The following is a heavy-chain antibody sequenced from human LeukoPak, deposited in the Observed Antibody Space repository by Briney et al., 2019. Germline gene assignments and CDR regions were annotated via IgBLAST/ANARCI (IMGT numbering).Heavy chain of an antibody. CDR2: IYSGGST. V-gene: IGHV3-66*02. CDR1: GFTVSTNY. Sequence: GGSLRLSCAASGFTVSTNYMTWVRQAPGKGLEWVSVIYSGGSTYYADSVKGRFTISRDNSKNTLYLHMNSLRPEDTAVYYCAREANSYYYGSGSYFYFDYWGQGTLVTVSS. D-gene: IGHD3-10*01. J-gene: IGHJ4*02. CDR3: AREANSYYYGSGSYFYFDY.